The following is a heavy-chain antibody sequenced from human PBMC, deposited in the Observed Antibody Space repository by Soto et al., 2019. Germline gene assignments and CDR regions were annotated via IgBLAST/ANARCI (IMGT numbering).Heavy chain of an antibody. CDR3: ARDRGYDAHDYYYNAMDV. V-gene: IGHV3-21*01. CDR2: IRGFSPYT. Sequence: GGSLRLSCVASGFTFRTYTMNWVRQAPGKGLEWVSGIRGFSPYTFYAESVKGRFTISRDNAKNSMYLQMNSLGVEDTAVYYCARDRGYDAHDYYYNAMDVWGQGTTVTVSS. CDR1: GFTFRTYT. J-gene: IGHJ6*02. D-gene: IGHD2-15*01.